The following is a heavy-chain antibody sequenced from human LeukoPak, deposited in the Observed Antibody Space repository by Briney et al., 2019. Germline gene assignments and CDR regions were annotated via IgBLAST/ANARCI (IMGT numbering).Heavy chain of an antibody. Sequence: GGSLRLSCAASGFTFSSYAMSWVRQAPGKGLEWVSAISGSGGSTYYADSVKGRFTISRDNSKNTLYLQMNSLRAEDTAVYYCAKDQTDSGPSRRGYFDYWGQGTLVTVSS. V-gene: IGHV3-23*01. CDR2: ISGSGGST. D-gene: IGHD5-12*01. CDR1: GFTFSSYA. CDR3: AKDQTDSGPSRRGYFDY. J-gene: IGHJ4*02.